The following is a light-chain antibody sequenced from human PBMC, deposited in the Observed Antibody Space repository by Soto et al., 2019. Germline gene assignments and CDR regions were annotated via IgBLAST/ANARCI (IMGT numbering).Light chain of an antibody. CDR1: QSISSW. V-gene: IGKV1-5*01. Sequence: DIQMTQSPSTLPASVGDRVTITCRASQSISSWLAWYQQTPGKAPKLLIYDASSLESGVSSRFSGSGSGTEFTLTISSLQPDDFATYYCQQYKTYSWTFGQGTKVEIK. J-gene: IGKJ1*01. CDR3: QQYKTYSWT. CDR2: DAS.